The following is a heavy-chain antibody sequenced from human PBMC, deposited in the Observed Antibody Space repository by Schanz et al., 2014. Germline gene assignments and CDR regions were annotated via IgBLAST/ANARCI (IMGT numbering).Heavy chain of an antibody. CDR1: GFTFSTYS. J-gene: IGHJ6*02. Sequence: EVQLVESGGGLVQPGGSLRLSCAASGFTFSTYSMNWVRQAPGKGLEWVSYISRSCSTIYYADSVKGRFTISRDNAKNSLYLQMNSLRDEDTAVYYCAGVLGKGYCSSTSCHSIRPCYYYGMGVWGQGTTVTVSS. CDR2: ISRSCSTI. V-gene: IGHV3-48*02. CDR3: AGVLGKGYCSSTSCHSIRPCYYYGMGV. D-gene: IGHD2-2*01.